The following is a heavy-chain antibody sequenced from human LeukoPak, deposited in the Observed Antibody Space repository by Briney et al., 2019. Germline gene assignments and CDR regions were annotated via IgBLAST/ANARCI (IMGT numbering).Heavy chain of an antibody. CDR2: ISPSGGST. CDR3: ARDIRWGTNREQVFDY. J-gene: IGHJ4*02. CDR1: GYTFTSNY. V-gene: IGHV1-46*01. D-gene: IGHD4-23*01. Sequence: ASVKVSCKTFGYTFTSNYMHWVRQAPGQGPEWMGVISPSGGSTTYAQKFQGRVTITADESTSTAYMELSSLRSEDTAVYYCARDIRWGTNREQVFDYWGQGTLVTVSS.